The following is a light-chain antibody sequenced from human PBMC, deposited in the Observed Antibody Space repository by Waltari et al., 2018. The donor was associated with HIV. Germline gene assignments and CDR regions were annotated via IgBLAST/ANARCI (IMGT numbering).Light chain of an antibody. CDR1: QNINSW. CDR3: QQYNSYTLT. Sequence: DIEMTQSPSTLSASVGDRVTITCRASQNINSWLAWYQQKPGKAPKLLIYKASSLEGGVPSRCSGSGSGTEFTLTITSLQPDDSATYYCQQYNSYTLTFGGGTKVEIK. CDR2: KAS. V-gene: IGKV1-5*03. J-gene: IGKJ4*01.